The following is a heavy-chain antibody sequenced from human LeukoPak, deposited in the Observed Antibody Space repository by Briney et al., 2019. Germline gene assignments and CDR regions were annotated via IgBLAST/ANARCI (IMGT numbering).Heavy chain of an antibody. D-gene: IGHD2-8*01. V-gene: IGHV4-59*12. CDR1: GGSTSNYY. CDR3: ASHAYCTNGVCYSCWYFDL. CDR2: IYHSGST. J-gene: IGHJ2*01. Sequence: SEPLSLTCTVSGGSTSNYYWSWIRQPAGKEVEWIGYIYHSGSTYYNPSLKSRVTISVDRSKNQFSLKLSSVTAADTAVYYCASHAYCTNGVCYSCWYFDLWGRGTLVTVSA.